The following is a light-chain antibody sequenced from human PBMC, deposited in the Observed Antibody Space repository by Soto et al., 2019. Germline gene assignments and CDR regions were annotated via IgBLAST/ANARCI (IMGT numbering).Light chain of an antibody. CDR3: GSYTTSSTLGV. V-gene: IGLV2-14*03. J-gene: IGLJ2*01. Sequence: QSALTQPGSVSGSPGQSITISCTGSSSDVGGYNFVAWYQQHPGKAPKLMIYDVSNRPSGVSNRFSGSKSGNTASLTISGLQAEDEADYYCGSYTTSSTLGVFGGGTKLTVL. CDR2: DVS. CDR1: SSDVGGYNF.